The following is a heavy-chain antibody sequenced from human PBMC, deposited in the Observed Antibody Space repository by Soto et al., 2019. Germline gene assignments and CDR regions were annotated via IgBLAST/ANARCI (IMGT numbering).Heavy chain of an antibody. CDR1: GFTVSSHH. CDR3: AKDLGAHGLGATMNS. J-gene: IGHJ4*02. CDR2: IYTGGIT. D-gene: IGHD1-26*01. V-gene: IGHV3-53*01. Sequence: EVQLVESGGGLIQPGGSLRLSCAPSGFTVSSHHMSWVRQAPGKGLEWVSFIYTGGITYYADSVRGRFTISRDNYKNTLYLQINSLRAEDTAVYYCAKDLGAHGLGATMNSWGQGTLVTVSS.